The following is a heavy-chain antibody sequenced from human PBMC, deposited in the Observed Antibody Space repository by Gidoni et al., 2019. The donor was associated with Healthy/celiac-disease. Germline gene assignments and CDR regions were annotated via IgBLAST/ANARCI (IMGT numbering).Heavy chain of an antibody. CDR1: RFTFSSYN. CDR3: ARGYVGSYSDF. D-gene: IGHD3-9*01. J-gene: IGHJ4*02. Sequence: EVQLVEYGGGLVKPGGSLRLSCAASRFTFSSYNMNWVRQAPGKGLEWVSSISSSSGYIYYADSVKGRFTISRDNAKNSLYLQMSSLRAEDTAVYYCARGYVGSYSDFWGQGTLVTVSS. V-gene: IGHV3-21*01. CDR2: ISSSSGYI.